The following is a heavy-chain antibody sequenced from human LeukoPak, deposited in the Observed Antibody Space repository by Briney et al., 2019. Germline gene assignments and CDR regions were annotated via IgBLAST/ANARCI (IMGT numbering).Heavy chain of an antibody. CDR2: INHSGST. CDR3: ARHSPAVGYYDSSGYYSWLDP. V-gene: IGHV4-34*01. D-gene: IGHD3-22*01. Sequence: KTSETLSLTCAVYGGSFSGYYWSWIRQPPGKGLEWIGEINHSGSTNYNPSLKSRVTISVDTSKNQFSLKLSSVTAADTAVYYCARHSPAVGYYDSSGYYSWLDPWGQGTLVTVSS. J-gene: IGHJ5*02. CDR1: GGSFSGYY.